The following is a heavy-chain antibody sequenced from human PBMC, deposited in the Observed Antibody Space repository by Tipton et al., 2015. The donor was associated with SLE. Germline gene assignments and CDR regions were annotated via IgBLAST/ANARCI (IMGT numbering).Heavy chain of an antibody. V-gene: IGHV4-39*01. D-gene: IGHD3-22*01. J-gene: IGHJ4*02. Sequence: TLSLTCTVSGGSISSSSYYWGWIRPPPGKGLEWIGSIYNSGSTYYNASLKSRVTISVDTSKNQFSLKLTSLTAADTAVYYCARTYYHFDYWGQGTLVTVSS. CDR2: IYNSGST. CDR1: GGSISSSSYY. CDR3: ARTYYHFDY.